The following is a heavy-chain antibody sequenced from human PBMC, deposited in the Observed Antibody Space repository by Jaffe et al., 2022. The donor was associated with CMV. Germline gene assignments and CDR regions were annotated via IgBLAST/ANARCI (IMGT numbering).Heavy chain of an antibody. CDR1: GFTVSSNY. V-gene: IGHV3-53*01. Sequence: EVQLVESGGGLIQPGGSLRLSCAASGFTVSSNYMSWVRQAPGKGLEWVSIIYSGGSTNYADSVKGRFTISRDKSKNTLYLQMNSLRADDTAVYYCARDPGRMWRYFDYWGQGTLVTVSS. CDR2: IYSGGST. D-gene: IGHD3-10*01. CDR3: ARDPGRMWRYFDY. J-gene: IGHJ4*02.